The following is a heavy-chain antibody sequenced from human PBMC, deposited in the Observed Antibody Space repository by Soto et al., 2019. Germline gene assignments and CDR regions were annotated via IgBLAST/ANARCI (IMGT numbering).Heavy chain of an antibody. D-gene: IGHD6-13*01. V-gene: IGHV4-34*01. J-gene: IGHJ1*01. CDR2: INHSGST. CDR1: GGSFNGYY. CDR3: ARGSIAAAGTAGYFQH. Sequence: QVQLQQWGAGLLKPSETLSHTCAVYGGSFNGYYWSWIRQPPGKGLEWIGEINHSGSTNYNPSLKSRVTISVDTSKNQFSLKVSSVTAADTAVFYCARGSIAAAGTAGYFQHWGQGTPVTVSS.